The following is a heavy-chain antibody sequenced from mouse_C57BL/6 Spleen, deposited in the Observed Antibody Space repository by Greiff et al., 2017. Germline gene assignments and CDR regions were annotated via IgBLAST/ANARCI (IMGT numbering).Heavy chain of an antibody. CDR2: INPNNGGT. D-gene: IGHD2-5*01. J-gene: IGHJ3*01. Sequence: VQLQQSGPELVKPGASVKIPCKASGYTFTDYNMDWVKQSHGKSLEWIGDINPNNGGTIYNQKFKGKATLTVDKSSSTVYLELRSLTSEDTAVYYCGRSESNYGAYWGQGTLVTVSA. CDR3: GRSESNYGAY. CDR1: GYTFTDYN. V-gene: IGHV1-18*01.